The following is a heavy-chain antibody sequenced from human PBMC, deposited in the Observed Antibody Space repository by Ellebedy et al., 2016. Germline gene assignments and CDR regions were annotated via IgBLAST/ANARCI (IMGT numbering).Heavy chain of an antibody. D-gene: IGHD3-22*01. J-gene: IGHJ4*02. CDR3: ARDLYYDSSGGLGY. CDR1: GFTFSSYS. V-gene: IGHV3-21*01. CDR2: ISSSSSYI. Sequence: GESLKISXAASGFTFSSYSMNWVRQAPGKGLEWVSSISSSSSYIYYADSVKGRFTISRDNAKNSLYLQMNSLRAEDTAVYYCARDLYYDSSGGLGYWGQGTLVTVSS.